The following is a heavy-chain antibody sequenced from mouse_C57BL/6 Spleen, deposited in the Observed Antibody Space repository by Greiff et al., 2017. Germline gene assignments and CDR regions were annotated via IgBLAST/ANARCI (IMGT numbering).Heavy chain of an antibody. CDR3: GRDLGEGMCAY. J-gene: IGHJ3*01. V-gene: IGHV3-1*01. CDR2: ISYSGST. D-gene: IGHD3-1*01. CDR1: GYSITSGYD. Sequence: DVKLQESGPGMVKPSQSLSLTCTVTGYSITSGYDWHWIRHFPGNKLEWMGYISYSGSTNYNPSLKSRISITHDTSKNHFFLKLSSVTTEDTATYYCGRDLGEGMCAYWGQGTLVTVSA.